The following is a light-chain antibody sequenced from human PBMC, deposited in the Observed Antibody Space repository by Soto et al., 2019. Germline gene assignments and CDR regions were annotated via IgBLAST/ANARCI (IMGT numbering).Light chain of an antibody. Sequence: QSVLTQPPSVSGAPGQRVTISCTGSSSNIGAGYDVHWYQQLPGTAPKLLIYGNSNRPSGVPDRFSVSKSGTSASLALTGLQAEDEADYYCLSYDSSLSVVFGGGTKLTVL. CDR1: SSNIGAGYD. CDR2: GNS. J-gene: IGLJ2*01. CDR3: LSYDSSLSVV. V-gene: IGLV1-40*01.